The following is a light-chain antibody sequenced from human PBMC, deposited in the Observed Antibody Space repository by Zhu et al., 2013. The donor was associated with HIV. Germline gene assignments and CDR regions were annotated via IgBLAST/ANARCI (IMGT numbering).Light chain of an antibody. J-gene: IGKJ2*01. CDR2: KAS. CDR1: QIISGW. CDR3: QQYNDQVFT. Sequence: DIQMTQSPSTLSASVGDRVTITCRASQIISGWLAWYQHKPGIAPKLLIYKASTLESGVPSRFSGRGSGAEYTFTISSLQPDDFATYYCQQYNDQVFTFGQGTKLEI. V-gene: IGKV1-5*03.